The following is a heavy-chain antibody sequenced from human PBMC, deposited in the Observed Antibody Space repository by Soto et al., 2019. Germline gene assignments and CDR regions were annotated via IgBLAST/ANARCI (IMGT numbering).Heavy chain of an antibody. CDR3: ARGSGWRGGAFDI. V-gene: IGHV3-53*01. CDR1: GFTVSSNY. Sequence: PGGSLRLSCAASGFTVSSNYMSWVRQAPGKGLEWVSVIYSGGSTYYADSVKGRFTISRDNSKNTLYLQMNNLRAEDTAVYYCARGSGWRGGAFDIWGQGTMVTVSS. D-gene: IGHD2-15*01. J-gene: IGHJ3*02. CDR2: IYSGGST.